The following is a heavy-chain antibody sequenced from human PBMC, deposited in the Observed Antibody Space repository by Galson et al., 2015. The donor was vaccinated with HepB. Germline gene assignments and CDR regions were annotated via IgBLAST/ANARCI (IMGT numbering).Heavy chain of an antibody. D-gene: IGHD7-27*01. V-gene: IGHV3-21*01. CDR2: ISSSSSYI. Sequence: SLRLSCAASGFTFSSYSMNWVRQAPGKGLEWVSSISSSSSYIYYADSVKGRFTISRDNAKNSLYLQMNSLRAEDTAVYYCARDGGNWGAPPATPGAYWGQGTLVTVSS. CDR1: GFTFSSYS. J-gene: IGHJ4*02. CDR3: ARDGGNWGAPPATPGAY.